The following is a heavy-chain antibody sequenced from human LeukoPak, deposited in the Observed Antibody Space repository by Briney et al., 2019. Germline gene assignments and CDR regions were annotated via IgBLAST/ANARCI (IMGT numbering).Heavy chain of an antibody. D-gene: IGHD3-10*01. CDR1: GFTFRNYG. CDR2: IRSDGSDK. J-gene: IGHJ4*02. Sequence: GGSLRLSCAASGFTFRNYGMHWVRRTPGKGLEWVAFIRSDGSDKYYADSVKGRFIISRDNSKNTVYLQMNSLRAEDTAVYYCARVIGVVRADYYFDYWGQGTLVAVSS. CDR3: ARVIGVVRADYYFDY. V-gene: IGHV3-30*02.